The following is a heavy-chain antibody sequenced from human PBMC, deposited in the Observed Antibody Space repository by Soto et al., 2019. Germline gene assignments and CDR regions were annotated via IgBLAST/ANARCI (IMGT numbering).Heavy chain of an antibody. D-gene: IGHD1-26*01. CDR3: AREKTVGGIRLDN. Sequence: QVQLVESGGGVVQPGRSLRLSCAASGFTFTNYPMHWVRQAPGKGLEWVAVVSHDGINTYYADSVKGRFTISRDNSKYTLYLQLNSLRTEDTAVFYCAREKTVGGIRLDNWGQGTLVTVSS. CDR2: VSHDGINT. V-gene: IGHV3-30-3*01. CDR1: GFTFTNYP. J-gene: IGHJ4*02.